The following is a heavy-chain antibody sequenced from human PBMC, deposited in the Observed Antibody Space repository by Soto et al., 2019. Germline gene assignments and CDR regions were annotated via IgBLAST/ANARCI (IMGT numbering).Heavy chain of an antibody. CDR3: AKSGYLDYADPWAFDY. CDR2: ISGSGGST. J-gene: IGHJ4*02. D-gene: IGHD5-18*01. Sequence: GGSLRLSCAASGFTFSSYAMSWVRQAPGKGLEWVSAISGSGGSTYYADSVKGRFTISRDNSKNTLYLQMNSLRAEDTAVYYCAKSGYLDYADPWAFDYWGQGTLVTVSS. V-gene: IGHV3-23*01. CDR1: GFTFSSYA.